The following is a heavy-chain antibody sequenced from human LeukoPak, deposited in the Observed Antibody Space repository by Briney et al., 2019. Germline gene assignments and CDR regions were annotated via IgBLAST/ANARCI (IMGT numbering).Heavy chain of an antibody. CDR3: ARRNQQKLGAFDI. D-gene: IGHD6-13*01. J-gene: IGHJ3*02. Sequence: GGSLRLSCGASGFTVSSNYMSWVRQAPGKGLEWVSVIYSGGSTYYAGSVKGRFTISRDNSKNTLYLQMNSLRAEDTAVYYCARRNQQKLGAFDIWGQGTMVTVSS. CDR2: IYSGGST. CDR1: GFTVSSNY. V-gene: IGHV3-53*01.